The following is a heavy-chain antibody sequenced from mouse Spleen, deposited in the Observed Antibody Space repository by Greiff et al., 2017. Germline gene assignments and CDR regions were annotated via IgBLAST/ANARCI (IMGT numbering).Heavy chain of an antibody. Sequence: EVKLQESGPGLVKPSQSLSLTCSVTGYSITSGYYWNWIRQFPGNKLEWMGYISYDGSNNYNPSLKNRISITRDTSKNQFFLKLNSVTTEDTATYYCARDDYDFAYWGQGTLVTVSA. CDR1: GYSITSGYY. CDR2: ISYDGSN. CDR3: ARDDYDFAY. V-gene: IGHV3-6*01. J-gene: IGHJ3*01. D-gene: IGHD2-4*01.